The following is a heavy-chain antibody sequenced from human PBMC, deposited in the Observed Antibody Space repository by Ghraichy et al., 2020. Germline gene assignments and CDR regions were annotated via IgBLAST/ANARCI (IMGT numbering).Heavy chain of an antibody. V-gene: IGHV3-7*01. CDR2: IKQDGSAK. CDR3: ARMGLGYCSSSCFHSRMDV. J-gene: IGHJ6*02. CDR1: GFTFTTYW. Sequence: GESLNISCAASGFTFTTYWMSWVRQAPGKGLEWVATIKQDGSAKYYVDSVKGRFTISTDNAKNSLYLQLDSLRAEDTAVYYCARMGLGYCSSSCFHSRMDVWGQGTTVTVSS. D-gene: IGHD2-15*01.